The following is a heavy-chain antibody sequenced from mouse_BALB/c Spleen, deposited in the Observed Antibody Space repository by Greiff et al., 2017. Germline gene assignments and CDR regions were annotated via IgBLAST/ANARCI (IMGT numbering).Heavy chain of an antibody. Sequence: EVKLMESGGGLVQPGGSLKLSCAASGFTFSSYTMSWVRQTPEKRLEWVAYISNGGGSTYYPDTVKGRFTISRDNAKNTLYLQMSSLKSEDTAMYYCARQEDGYFWFAYWGQGTLVTVSA. CDR3: ARQEDGYFWFAY. J-gene: IGHJ3*01. CDR2: ISNGGGST. CDR1: GFTFSSYT. D-gene: IGHD2-3*01. V-gene: IGHV5-12-2*01.